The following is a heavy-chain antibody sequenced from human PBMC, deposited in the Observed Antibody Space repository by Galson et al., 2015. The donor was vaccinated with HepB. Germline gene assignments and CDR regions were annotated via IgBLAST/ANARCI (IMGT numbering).Heavy chain of an antibody. J-gene: IGHJ4*02. D-gene: IGHD6-13*01. V-gene: IGHV3-74*01. Sequence: SLRLSCAASGFTFSSYWMHWVRQAPGQGLVWVSRINSDGTYITYADSVKGRFTISRDNAKNTLYLQMNSPRAEDTALYYCAGTRGAATGIFDYWGQGTLVTVSS. CDR3: AGTRGAATGIFDY. CDR1: GFTFSSYW. CDR2: INSDGTYI.